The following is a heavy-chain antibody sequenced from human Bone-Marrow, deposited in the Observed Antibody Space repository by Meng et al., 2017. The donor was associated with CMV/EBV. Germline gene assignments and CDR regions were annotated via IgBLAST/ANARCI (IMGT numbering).Heavy chain of an antibody. CDR3: ARDSPDGGNSYFDY. Sequence: SETLSLTCTVSGGSISSSSYYWSWIRQPPGKGLEWIGYIYYSGSTNYNPSLKSRVTISVDTSKNQFSLKLSSVTAADTAVYYCARDSPDGGNSYFDYWGQGTLVTVSS. J-gene: IGHJ4*02. CDR2: IYYSGST. CDR1: GGSISSSSYY. D-gene: IGHD4-23*01. V-gene: IGHV4-61*01.